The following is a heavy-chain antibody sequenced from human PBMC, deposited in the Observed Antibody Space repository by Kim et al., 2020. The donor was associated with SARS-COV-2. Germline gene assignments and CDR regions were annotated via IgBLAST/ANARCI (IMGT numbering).Heavy chain of an antibody. CDR1: GFSFNRYS. Sequence: GGSLRLSCAAFGFSFNRYSMHWLRQAPGQGPEWMSYICSGGDIMKYADSVKGRFTISRDNVKNSLYLQMNSLRDEDTAVYYCARDFDWNIDYWGEGTLVSVSS. CDR2: ICSGGDIM. J-gene: IGHJ4*02. V-gene: IGHV3-48*02. CDR3: ARDFDWNIDY. D-gene: IGHD3-9*01.